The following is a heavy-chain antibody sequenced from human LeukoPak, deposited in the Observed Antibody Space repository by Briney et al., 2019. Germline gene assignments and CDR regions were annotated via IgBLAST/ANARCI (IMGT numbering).Heavy chain of an antibody. CDR1: GFTFSSYS. V-gene: IGHV3-48*02. D-gene: IGHD3-22*01. CDR3: ARVPDYYDSSGYYYYYGMDA. CDR2: ISSSSSTI. J-gene: IGHJ6*02. Sequence: GGPLRLSCAASGFTFSSYSMNWVRQAPGKGLEWVSYISSSSSTIYYADSVKGRFTISRDNAKNSLYLQMNSLRDEDTAVYYCARVPDYYDSSGYYYYYGMDAWGQGTTVTVSS.